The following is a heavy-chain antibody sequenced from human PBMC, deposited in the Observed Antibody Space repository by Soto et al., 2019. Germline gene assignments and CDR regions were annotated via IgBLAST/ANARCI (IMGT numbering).Heavy chain of an antibody. J-gene: IGHJ5*02. D-gene: IGHD3-22*01. CDR2: IYYSGST. CDR1: GGSISSGDYY. Sequence: PSETLSLTCTVSGGSISSGDYYWSWIRQPPGKGLEWIGYIYYSGSTYYNPSLKSRVTISVDTSKNQFSLKLSSVTAADTAVYYCAREAGYYDSSGSNWFDPWGQGTLVTV. CDR3: AREAGYYDSSGSNWFDP. V-gene: IGHV4-30-4*01.